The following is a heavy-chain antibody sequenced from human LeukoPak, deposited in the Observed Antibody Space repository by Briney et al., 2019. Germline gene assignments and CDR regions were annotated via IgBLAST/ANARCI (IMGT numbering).Heavy chain of an antibody. J-gene: IGHJ5*02. CDR1: GGPISSGGYS. CDR2: IYHSGST. D-gene: IGHD3-10*01. Sequence: KTSETLSLTCAVSGGPISSGGYSWSWIRQPPGKGLEWIGYIYHSGSTYYNPSLKSRVTISVDRSKNQFSLKLSSVTAADTAVYYCARGVQAELLWFGELSHNWFDPWGQGTLVTVSS. CDR3: ARGVQAELLWFGELSHNWFDP. V-gene: IGHV4-30-2*01.